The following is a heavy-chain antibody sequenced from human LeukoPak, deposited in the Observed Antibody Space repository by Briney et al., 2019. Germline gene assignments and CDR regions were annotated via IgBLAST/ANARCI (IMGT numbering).Heavy chain of an antibody. V-gene: IGHV3-30*03. CDR2: ISYDGSNK. Sequence: PGRSLRLSCAASGFTFSSYGMHWVRQAPGKGLEWVAVISYDGSNKYYADSVKGRFTISRDNSKNTLYLQMNSLRPDDSALYYCAREDNPLWFDPWGQGTLVTVSS. J-gene: IGHJ5*02. D-gene: IGHD1-1*01. CDR1: GFTFSSYG. CDR3: AREDNPLWFDP.